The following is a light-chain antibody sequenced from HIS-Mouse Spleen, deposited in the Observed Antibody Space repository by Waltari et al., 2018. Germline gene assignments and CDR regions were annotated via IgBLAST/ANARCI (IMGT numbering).Light chain of an antibody. CDR1: ALPKQY. V-gene: IGLV3-25*03. CDR3: QSADSSGTYV. Sequence: SYELTQPPSVSVSPGQTARITCPGDALPKQYPYWYQQKPGQAPVLVIYKDSERPSGIPERFSGSSSGTTVTLTISGVQAEDEADYYCQSADSSGTYVFGGGTKLTVL. CDR2: KDS. J-gene: IGLJ2*01.